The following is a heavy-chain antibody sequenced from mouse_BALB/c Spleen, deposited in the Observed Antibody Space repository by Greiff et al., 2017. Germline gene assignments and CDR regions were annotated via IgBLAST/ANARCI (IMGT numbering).Heavy chain of an antibody. D-gene: IGHD2-2*01. CDR1: GFTFSSYA. CDR3: ARWGYDGYAMDY. V-gene: IGHV5-9-3*01. Sequence: EVQLVESGGGLVKPGGSLKLSCAASGFTFSSYAMSWVRQTPEKRLEWVATISSGGSYTYYPDSVKGRFTISRDNAKNTLYLQMSSLRSEDTAMYYCARWGYDGYAMDYWGQGTSVTVSS. CDR2: ISSGGSYT. J-gene: IGHJ4*01.